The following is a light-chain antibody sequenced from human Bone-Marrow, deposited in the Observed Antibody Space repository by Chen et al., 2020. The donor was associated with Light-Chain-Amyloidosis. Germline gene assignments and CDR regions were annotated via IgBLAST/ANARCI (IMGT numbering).Light chain of an antibody. Sequence: SHLTQPPPASVPPGQKARFTCSGDDLPTKYAYWYQQKPGQAPVLVIHRDTERPSGISERFSGSSSGTTATLTISGVQAEDEADYHCQSADSSGTYEVIFGGGTKLTVL. CDR1: DLPTKY. J-gene: IGLJ2*01. V-gene: IGLV3-25*03. CDR2: RDT. CDR3: QSADSSGTYEVI.